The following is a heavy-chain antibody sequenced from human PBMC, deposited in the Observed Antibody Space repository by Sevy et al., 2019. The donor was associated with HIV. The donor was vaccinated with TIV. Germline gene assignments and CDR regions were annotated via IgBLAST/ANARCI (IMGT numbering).Heavy chain of an antibody. CDR1: GYTFTGYY. J-gene: IGHJ4*02. V-gene: IGHV1-2*02. CDR2: INPNSGGT. CDR3: ASLYYYDSSGYYPGADC. D-gene: IGHD3-22*01. Sequence: ASVKVSCKASGYTFTGYYMHWVRQAPGQGLEWMGWINPNSGGTNYAQKFQGRVTMTRDTSISTAYMELSRLRSDDTAVYYCASLYYYDSSGYYPGADCWGQGTLVTVSS.